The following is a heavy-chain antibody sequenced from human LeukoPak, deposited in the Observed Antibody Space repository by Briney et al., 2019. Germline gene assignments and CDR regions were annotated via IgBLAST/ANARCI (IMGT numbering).Heavy chain of an antibody. V-gene: IGHV4-59*12. CDR1: GGSISSYY. CDR3: AREITAYYYDGSGYSEGAFDI. CDR2: IYYSGSS. J-gene: IGHJ3*02. D-gene: IGHD3-22*01. Sequence: PSETLSLTCTVSGGSISSYYWSWIRQPPGKGLEWIGYIYYSGSSYYNPSLKSRVSISVDTSKNQFTLKLSSVTAADTAVYYCAREITAYYYDGSGYSEGAFDIWGQGTMVTVPS.